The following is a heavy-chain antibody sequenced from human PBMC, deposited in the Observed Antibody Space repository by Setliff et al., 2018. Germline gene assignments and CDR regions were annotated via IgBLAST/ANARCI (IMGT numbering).Heavy chain of an antibody. V-gene: IGHV4-39*07. Sequence: PSETLSLTCTVSGGSISTTDYYWGWIRQPPGKGLEWIGCVYYSGNTYYSPSLKSRVTMFVDTSKNQFSLMLYSVTAADTAIYYCARYDSSGYSENYYFDYSGQGTLVTVSS. CDR1: GGSISTTDYY. CDR3: ARYDSSGYSENYYFDY. J-gene: IGHJ4*02. D-gene: IGHD3-22*01. CDR2: VYYSGNT.